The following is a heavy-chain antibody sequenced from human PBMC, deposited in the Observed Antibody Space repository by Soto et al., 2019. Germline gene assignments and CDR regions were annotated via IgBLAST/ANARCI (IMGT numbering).Heavy chain of an antibody. J-gene: IGHJ6*02. CDR3: ARAVSGCSITSCLLFYYYGMDV. Sequence: QVQLVQSGAEVKKPGASVKVSCKASGYTFTSYGISWVRQAPGQGLEWMGWISAYNGNTNYAQKLQGRVTMTTDTSTSTAYMELRSLRSDDTAVYYCARAVSGCSITSCLLFYYYGMDVWGQGTTVTVSS. D-gene: IGHD2-2*01. CDR2: ISAYNGNT. CDR1: GYTFTSYG. V-gene: IGHV1-18*01.